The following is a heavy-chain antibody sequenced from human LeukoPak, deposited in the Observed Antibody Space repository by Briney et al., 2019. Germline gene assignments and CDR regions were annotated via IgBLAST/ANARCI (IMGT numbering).Heavy chain of an antibody. CDR1: GFTFSSYG. D-gene: IGHD3-22*01. V-gene: IGHV3-33*06. CDR2: IWYDGSNK. Sequence: GGSLRLSCAASGFTFSSYGMHWVRQAPGKGLEWVAVIWYDGSNKYYADSVKGRFTISRDDSKNTLYLQMNSLRAEDTAVYYSAKGPGEDSSGYYPKIDYWGQGTLVTVSS. J-gene: IGHJ4*02. CDR3: AKGPGEDSSGYYPKIDY.